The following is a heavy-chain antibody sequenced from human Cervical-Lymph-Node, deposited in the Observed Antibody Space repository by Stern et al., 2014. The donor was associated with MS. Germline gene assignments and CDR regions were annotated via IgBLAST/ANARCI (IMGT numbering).Heavy chain of an antibody. D-gene: IGHD7-27*01. J-gene: IGHJ6*02. V-gene: IGHV1-3*01. CDR2: VNAGDGST. CDR1: GYTFTSYA. Sequence: QVQLVQSGAEVKKPGASVKVSCKASGYTFTSYAILWVRQAPGQRLEWVGWVNAGDGSTKYSHKFQGRVTIPRDISASTGYMELSSLRSEDSAVYYCATGARDYYYAMDVWGQGTTVTVSS. CDR3: ATGARDYYYAMDV.